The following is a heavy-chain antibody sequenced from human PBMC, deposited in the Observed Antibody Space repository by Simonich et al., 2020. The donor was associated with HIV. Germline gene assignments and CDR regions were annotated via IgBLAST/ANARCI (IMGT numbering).Heavy chain of an antibody. CDR2: ISWNSGSI. CDR3: AKDKGAYYGSGSPVY. V-gene: IGHV3-9*01. CDR1: GFTFDDYA. J-gene: IGHJ4*02. Sequence: EVQLVESGGGLVQPGRSLRLSCAASGFTFDDYAMPWVREAPGKGLEGVSGISWNSGSIGYADSVKGRFTISRDNAKNSLYLQMNSLRAEDTALYYCAKDKGAYYGSGSPVYWGQGTLVTVSS. D-gene: IGHD3-10*01.